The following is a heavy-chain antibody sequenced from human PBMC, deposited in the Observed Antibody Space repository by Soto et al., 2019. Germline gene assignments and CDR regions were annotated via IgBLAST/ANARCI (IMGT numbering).Heavy chain of an antibody. V-gene: IGHV4-39*01. CDR1: GGSISSSSYY. D-gene: IGHD1-7*01. CDR2: IYYSGST. Sequence: QLQLQEPGPGLVKPSETLSLTCTVSGGSISSSSYYWGWIRQPPGKGLEWIGSIYYSGSTYYNPSLKSRVTISVDTSKNQFSLKLSSVTAADTAVYYCARRTPKLELQKVDWYFDLWGRGTLVTVSS. CDR3: ARRTPKLELQKVDWYFDL. J-gene: IGHJ2*01.